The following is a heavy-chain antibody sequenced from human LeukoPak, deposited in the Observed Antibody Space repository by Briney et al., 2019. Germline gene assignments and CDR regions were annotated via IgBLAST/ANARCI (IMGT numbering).Heavy chain of an antibody. CDR2: IKQDGSEK. V-gene: IGHV3-7*01. D-gene: IGHD1-26*01. J-gene: IGHJ4*02. CDR3: AREGETGKFDY. Sequence: GGSLRLSCAASGFTFSSYWMSWVRQAPGKGLEWVANIKQDGSEKYYVDSVKGRFTISRDNAKNSLYLQMNSLRTEDTAVYYCAREGETGKFDYWGQGTLVTVSS. CDR1: GFTFSSYW.